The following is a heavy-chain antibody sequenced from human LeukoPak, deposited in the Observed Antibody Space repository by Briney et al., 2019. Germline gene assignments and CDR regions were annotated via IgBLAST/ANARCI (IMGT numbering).Heavy chain of an antibody. CDR3: ARMPHYYGSGTSWFDP. CDR1: RFTFSDYA. J-gene: IGHJ5*02. CDR2: ISYDGSNK. V-gene: IGHV3-30-3*01. Sequence: GGSLRLSCAASRFTFSDYAMHWVRQAPGKGLEWVAVISYDGSNKNYADSVKGRFTISRDNAKNSLYLQMNSLRAEDTAVYYCARMPHYYGSGTSWFDPWGQGTLVTVSS. D-gene: IGHD3-10*01.